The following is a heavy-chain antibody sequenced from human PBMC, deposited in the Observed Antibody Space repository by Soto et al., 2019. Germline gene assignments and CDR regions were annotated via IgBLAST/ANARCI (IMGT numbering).Heavy chain of an antibody. CDR1: GLSITNNY. V-gene: IGHV4-59*13. J-gene: IGHJ4*02. CDR3: ARANWYSEY. D-gene: IGHD7-27*01. CDR2: IYYTGSP. Sequence: QVHLQESGPGLVKPSETLSLTCTVSGLSITNNYWSWIRQPPGKGLEWIGYIYYTGSPNYDPSLKSRVTMSVDTSKNQFSLNLASLTAADTAIYYCARANWYSEYWGQGTLVIVSS.